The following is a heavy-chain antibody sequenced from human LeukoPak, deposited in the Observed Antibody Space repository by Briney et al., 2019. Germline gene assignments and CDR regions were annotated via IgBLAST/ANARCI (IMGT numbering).Heavy chain of an antibody. Sequence: GASVKVSCKASGYTFTGYYRHWVRQAPGQCLEWIGWINSNSGGTNYAQKFQGWVTITRDTSISTAYMELSRLRSDDTAVYYFSKQKTAYEILTGYHYYYYGMDVWGKGTTVTVSS. CDR2: INSNSGGT. CDR1: GYTFTGYY. J-gene: IGHJ6*04. V-gene: IGHV1-2*04. D-gene: IGHD3-9*01. CDR3: SKQKTAYEILTGYHYYYYGMDV.